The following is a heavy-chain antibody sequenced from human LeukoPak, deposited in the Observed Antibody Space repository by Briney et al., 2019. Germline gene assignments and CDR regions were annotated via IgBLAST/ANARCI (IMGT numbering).Heavy chain of an antibody. J-gene: IGHJ4*02. CDR3: ARDADTATDY. CDR2: VHPSEGT. Sequence: PSETLSLTCAVYGGSFSGYYWSWIRQPPGKGLEWIGEVHPSEGTNYNPSLKSRVTISLDKSKNQFSLELNSVTAADTAVYYCARDADTATDYWGQGTLVTVSS. D-gene: IGHD5-18*01. V-gene: IGHV4-34*01. CDR1: GGSFSGYY.